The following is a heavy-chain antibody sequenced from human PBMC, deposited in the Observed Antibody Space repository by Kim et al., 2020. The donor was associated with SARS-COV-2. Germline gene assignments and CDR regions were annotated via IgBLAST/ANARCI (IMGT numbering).Heavy chain of an antibody. CDR2: IYPGDSDT. CDR3: ARHKSFGSGYDYGAYWYFDL. V-gene: IGHV5-51*01. D-gene: IGHD5-12*01. CDR1: GYSFTSYW. J-gene: IGHJ2*01. Sequence: GESLKISCKGSGYSFTSYWIGWVRQMPGKGLEWMGIIYPGDSDTRYSPSFQGQVTISADKSISTAYLQWSSLKASDTAMYYCARHKSFGSGYDYGAYWYFDLWGRGTLVTVSS.